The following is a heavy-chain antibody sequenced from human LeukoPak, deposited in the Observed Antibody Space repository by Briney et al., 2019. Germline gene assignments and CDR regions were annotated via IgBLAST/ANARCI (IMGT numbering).Heavy chain of an antibody. CDR2: IVASGDTR. Sequence: GGSLRLSCAASGFTFSTFAMSWVRQAPGKGLEWVSSIVASGDTRYYAESVKGRFTISRDNSKNTLYLQMNSLRAEDTAVYYCAKDKAVTTKPYYFDYWGQGTLVTVSS. V-gene: IGHV3-23*01. D-gene: IGHD4-17*01. CDR3: AKDKAVTTKPYYFDY. J-gene: IGHJ4*02. CDR1: GFTFSTFA.